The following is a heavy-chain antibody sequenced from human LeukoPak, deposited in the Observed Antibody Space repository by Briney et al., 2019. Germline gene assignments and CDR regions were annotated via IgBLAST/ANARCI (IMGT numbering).Heavy chain of an antibody. V-gene: IGHV4-39*07. CDR2: IYYSGST. CDR1: GGSISSSSYY. D-gene: IGHD3-3*01. CDR3: ARDKYYDFWSGCRLDLDDAFDI. Sequence: SETLSLTCTVSGGSISSSSYYWGWIRQPPGKGLEWIGSIYYSGSTYYNPSLKSRVTISVDTSKNQFSLKLSSVTAADTAVYYCARDKYYDFWSGCRLDLDDAFDIWGQGTMVTVSS. J-gene: IGHJ3*02.